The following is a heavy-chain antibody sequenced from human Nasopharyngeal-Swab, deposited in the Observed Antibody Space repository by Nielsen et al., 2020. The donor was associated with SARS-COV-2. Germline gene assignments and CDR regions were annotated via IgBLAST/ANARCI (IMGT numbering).Heavy chain of an antibody. CDR1: GFTFSSDT. V-gene: IGHV3-13*01. CDR3: ARVNWNFGWYFDL. CDR2: IGTAGDT. J-gene: IGHJ2*01. D-gene: IGHD1-1*01. Sequence: GESLKISCAASGFTFSSDTMHWGRQATGKGLEWVAAIGTAGDTYYPGSVKGRFTISRENAKNSLYLQMNSLRAGDTAVYYCARVNWNFGWYFDLWGRGTLVTVSS.